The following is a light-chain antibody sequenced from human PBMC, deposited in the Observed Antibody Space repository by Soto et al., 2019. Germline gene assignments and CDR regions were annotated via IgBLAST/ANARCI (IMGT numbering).Light chain of an antibody. CDR1: QSISNN. V-gene: IGKV1-39*01. Sequence: DLQMTQSPPSLSASVGDRVTISCRASQSISNNLNWYQQKPGKAPNLLIFSASNLQSGVPSRFTGSGSGTEFALTISSLQPEDFATYFCQQTNRIPYTFGQGTKVEIE. CDR2: SAS. CDR3: QQTNRIPYT. J-gene: IGKJ2*01.